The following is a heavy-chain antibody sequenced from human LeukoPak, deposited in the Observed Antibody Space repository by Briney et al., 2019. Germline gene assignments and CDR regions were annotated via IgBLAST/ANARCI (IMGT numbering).Heavy chain of an antibody. V-gene: IGHV3-74*01. CDR1: GFAFSSYW. J-gene: IGHJ4*02. D-gene: IGHD3-16*02. Sequence: GGSLRLSCEVSGFAFSSYWMHWVRQAPGQGPVWVSRINSDGSSTTYADSVQGRFTISRDNAKNTLYLQMNSLRAEDTAMYYCAREPGYTAVFDFWGQGIVVTVSS. CDR3: AREPGYTAVFDF. CDR2: INSDGSST.